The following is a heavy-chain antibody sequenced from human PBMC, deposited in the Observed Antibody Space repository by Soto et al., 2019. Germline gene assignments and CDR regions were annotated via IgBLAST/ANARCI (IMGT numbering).Heavy chain of an antibody. CDR3: AMVDVYVTPSPQDV. V-gene: IGHV1-18*01. Sequence: QVQLVQSGAEVKNPGASVKVSCKASGYRFTSYGIGWVRQAPGQGLEWMGWINAYNGNTNYAQNLQGRVTLTTDTSTSTAYMELSILRSNDAAVYYCAMVDVYVTPSPQDVWGQGTTVTVSS. J-gene: IGHJ6*02. CDR2: INAYNGNT. D-gene: IGHD3-16*01. CDR1: GYRFTSYG.